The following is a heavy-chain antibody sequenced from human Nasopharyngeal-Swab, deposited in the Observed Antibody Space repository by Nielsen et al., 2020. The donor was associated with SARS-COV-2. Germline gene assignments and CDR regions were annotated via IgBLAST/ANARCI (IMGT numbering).Heavy chain of an antibody. D-gene: IGHD3-22*01. J-gene: IGHJ1*01. Sequence: LSLTCAASGFTFSSYWMHWVRQAPGKGLVWVSRINSDGSSTSYADSVKGRFTISRDNAENTLYLQMNSLRAEDTAVYYCARATMIVRFQHWGQGTLVTVSS. CDR2: INSDGSST. CDR3: ARATMIVRFQH. V-gene: IGHV3-74*01. CDR1: GFTFSSYW.